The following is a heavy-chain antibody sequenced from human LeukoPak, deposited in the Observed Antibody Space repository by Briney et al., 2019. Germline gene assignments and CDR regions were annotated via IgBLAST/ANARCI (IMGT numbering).Heavy chain of an antibody. CDR1: GFTFDDYG. V-gene: IGHV3-20*04. D-gene: IGHD1-26*01. Sequence: PGGSLRLSCAASGFTFDDYGMSWVRQAPGKGLEWVSGINWNGGSTGYADSVKGRFTISRDNAKNSLYLQMNSLRAEDTALYYCARMSSGSYLHNFDYWGQGTLVTVSS. J-gene: IGHJ4*02. CDR3: ARMSSGSYLHNFDY. CDR2: INWNGGST.